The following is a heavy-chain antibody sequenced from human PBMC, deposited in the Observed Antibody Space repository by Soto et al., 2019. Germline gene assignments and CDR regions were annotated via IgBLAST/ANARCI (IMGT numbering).Heavy chain of an antibody. J-gene: IGHJ6*02. V-gene: IGHV3-33*01. D-gene: IGHD2-21*01. Sequence: QVQLVESGGGVVQPGRSLRLSCAASGFTFSSYGMHWVRQAPGKGLEWVAVIWYDGSNKYYADSVKGRFTISRDNSRNTLYLQMYSLSAEDTAVYYCARDKGETYYYYYGMDVWGQGTTVTVSS. CDR1: GFTFSSYG. CDR2: IWYDGSNK. CDR3: ARDKGETYYYYYGMDV.